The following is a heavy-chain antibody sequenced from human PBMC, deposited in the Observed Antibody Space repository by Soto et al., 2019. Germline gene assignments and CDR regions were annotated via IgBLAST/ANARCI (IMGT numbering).Heavy chain of an antibody. CDR2: INHSGST. CDR3: ARGYGYASSWGLDP. CDR1: GGSFSGYY. V-gene: IGHV4-34*01. Sequence: SETLSLTCAVYGGSFSGYYWSWIRQPPGKGLEWIGEINHSGSTNYNPSLKSRVTISVDTSKNQFSLKLSSVTAADTAVYYCARGYGYASSWGLDPWGQGTLVT. J-gene: IGHJ5*02. D-gene: IGHD5-18*01.